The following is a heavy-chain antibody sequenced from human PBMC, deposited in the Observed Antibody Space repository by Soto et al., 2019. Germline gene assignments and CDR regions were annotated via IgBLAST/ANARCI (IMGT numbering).Heavy chain of an antibody. Sequence: EVQLLQSGGGLVQPGGSLRVSCAASGFTFTDYAMTWIRQAPGKGLEWVSAISSRGTNTYYADSVTGRFTVSRDNSKNTLYLQMDRLRAEDTAVYYCAKGAAGRTNDYGDYWGQGTLVTVSS. D-gene: IGHD1-1*01. CDR2: ISSRGTNT. CDR1: GFTFTDYA. J-gene: IGHJ4*02. CDR3: AKGAAGRTNDYGDY. V-gene: IGHV3-23*01.